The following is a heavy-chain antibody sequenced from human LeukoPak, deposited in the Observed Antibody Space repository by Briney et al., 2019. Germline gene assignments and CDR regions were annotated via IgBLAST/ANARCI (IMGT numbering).Heavy chain of an antibody. CDR1: GFTFSNYG. D-gene: IGHD3-9*01. V-gene: IGHV3-30*02. J-gene: IGHJ4*02. CDR2: IRYDGSNK. CDR3: AKDDYDILTGGIGY. Sequence: GGSLRLSCSASGFTFSNYGMNWFRQAPGKGLEWVAFIRYDGSNKYYADSVKGRFTISRDNSKNTLYLQMNSLRAEDTAVYYCAKDDYDILTGGIGYWGQGTLVTVSS.